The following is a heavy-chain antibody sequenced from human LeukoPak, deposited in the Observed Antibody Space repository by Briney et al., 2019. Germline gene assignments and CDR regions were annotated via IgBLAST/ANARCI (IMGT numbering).Heavy chain of an antibody. Sequence: PSETLSLTCAVYGGSFSGYYWSWIRQPPGKRLEWIGEINHSGSTNYNPSLKSRVTISVDTSKNQFSLKLSSVTAADTAVYYCARGRDYVWGSYRYTQINWFDPWGQGTLVTVSS. D-gene: IGHD3-16*02. J-gene: IGHJ5*02. V-gene: IGHV4-34*01. CDR1: GGSFSGYY. CDR3: ARGRDYVWGSYRYTQINWFDP. CDR2: INHSGST.